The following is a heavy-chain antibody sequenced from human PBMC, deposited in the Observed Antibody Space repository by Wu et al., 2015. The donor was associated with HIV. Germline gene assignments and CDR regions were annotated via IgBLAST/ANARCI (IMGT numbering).Heavy chain of an antibody. CDR1: GYTFTSYG. V-gene: IGHV1-8*02. CDR3: ARRPRPFGTXHYYYYGMDV. D-gene: IGHD3-10*01. Sequence: QVQLVQSGAEVKKPGASVKVSCKASGYTFTSYGINWVRQATGQGLEWMGWMNPNSGNTGYAQKFQGRVTMTRNTSISTAYMELSSLRSEDTAVYYCARRPRPFGTXHYYYYGMDVWGQGTTVTVSS. J-gene: IGHJ6*02. CDR2: MNPNSGNT.